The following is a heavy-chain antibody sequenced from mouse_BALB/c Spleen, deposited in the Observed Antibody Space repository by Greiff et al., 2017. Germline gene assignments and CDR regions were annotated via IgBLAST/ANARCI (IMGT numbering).Heavy chain of an antibody. CDR2: ISSGSSTI. CDR3: ARWRGNGDLDY. D-gene: IGHD2-1*01. J-gene: IGHJ2*01. V-gene: IGHV5-17*02. CDR1: GFTFSSFG. Sequence: DVQLVESGGGLVQPGGSRKLSCAASGFTFSSFGMHWVRQAPEKGLEWVAYISSGSSTIYYADTVKGRFTISRDNPKNTLFLQMTSLRSEDTAMYYCARWRGNGDLDYWGQGTTLTVSS.